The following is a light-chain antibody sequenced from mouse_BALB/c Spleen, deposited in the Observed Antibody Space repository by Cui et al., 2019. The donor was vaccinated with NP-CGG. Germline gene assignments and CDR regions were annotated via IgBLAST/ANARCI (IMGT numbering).Light chain of an antibody. CDR2: GTN. V-gene: IGLV1*01. CDR3: ALWYSNHWV. Sequence: QAVVTQESALTTSPGETVTLTCRSSTGAVTTSNYANWVQEKPDHLFTGLIGGTNNRDIGVPARFSGSLIGDKAALTITGAQTEDEAIYFCALWYSNHWVFGGGTKLTVL. CDR1: TGAVTTSNY. J-gene: IGLJ1*01.